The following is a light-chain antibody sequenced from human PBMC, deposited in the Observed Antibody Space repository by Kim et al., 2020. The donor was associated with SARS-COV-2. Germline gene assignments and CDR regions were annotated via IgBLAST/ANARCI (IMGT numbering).Light chain of an antibody. CDR2: GAS. CDR3: QHYNNWPPET. CDR1: QSVGNN. J-gene: IGKJ2*01. Sequence: EIVMTQSPATLSVSPGERATLSCRASQSVGNNLAWYQHKPGQAPRLLIYGASTRAPGIPARFSGSGSGTEFALIISSLQSEDFAVYYCQHYNNWPPETFGQGTKVDIK. V-gene: IGKV3-15*01.